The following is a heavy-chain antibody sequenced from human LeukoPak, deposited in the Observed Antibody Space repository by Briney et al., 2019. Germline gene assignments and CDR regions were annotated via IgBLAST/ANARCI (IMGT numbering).Heavy chain of an antibody. D-gene: IGHD4-11*01. J-gene: IGHJ4*01. V-gene: IGHV3-33*01. CDR1: GFIFSHYG. CDR3: ARDAQRGFDYSNSLEY. Sequence: GGSLRLSCAASGFIFSHYGMHWVRQAPGKGLEWVAVIWSDGSNRFYAGSVKGRFTISRDNSQNTVFLQMNSLRVEDKAMYYCARDAQRGFDYSNSLEYWGHGTLVTVSS. CDR2: IWSDGSNR.